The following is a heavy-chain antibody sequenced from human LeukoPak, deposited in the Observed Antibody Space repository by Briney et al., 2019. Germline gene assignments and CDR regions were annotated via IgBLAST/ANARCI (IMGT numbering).Heavy chain of an antibody. CDR3: ARDRLHCSSTSCAAGLFDY. D-gene: IGHD2-2*01. CDR1: GYTFTSYG. CDR2: ISPSNGNT. Sequence: GAPVRASCKPFGYTFTSYGTSWGGQAPGQGLGGMGWISPSNGNTNYAQKLQGRVTMTTDTSTSTAYMELRSLRSDDTAVYYCARDRLHCSSTSCAAGLFDYWGQGTLVTVSS. J-gene: IGHJ4*02. V-gene: IGHV1-18*04.